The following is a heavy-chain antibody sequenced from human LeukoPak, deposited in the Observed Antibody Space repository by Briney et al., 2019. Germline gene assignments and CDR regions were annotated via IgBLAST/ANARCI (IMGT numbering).Heavy chain of an antibody. Sequence: SETLSLTCTVSGVSINTYYASWIRQAPGKGLEFIGFIYNGGSTNYNPSLKSRATISVDTSNNQFSLRLTSVTAADTAMYYCAAGPWELDFWGQGTLVTVSS. CDR2: IYNGGST. J-gene: IGHJ4*02. CDR1: GVSINTYY. CDR3: AAGPWELDF. D-gene: IGHD1-26*01. V-gene: IGHV4-4*09.